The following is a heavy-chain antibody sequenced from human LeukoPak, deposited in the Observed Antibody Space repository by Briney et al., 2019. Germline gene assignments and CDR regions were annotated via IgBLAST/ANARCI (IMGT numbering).Heavy chain of an antibody. V-gene: IGHV3-21*01. J-gene: IGHJ4*02. CDR2: ISSSSSYI. Sequence: PGGSLRLSCAASGFTFSSYSMNWVRQAPGKGLEWVSSISSSSSYIYYADSVKGRFTISRDNAKNSLYLQMNSLRAEDTAVYYCERSCGGDCYPDYWGQGTLVTVSS. CDR1: GFTFSSYS. CDR3: ERSCGGDCYPDY. D-gene: IGHD2-21*02.